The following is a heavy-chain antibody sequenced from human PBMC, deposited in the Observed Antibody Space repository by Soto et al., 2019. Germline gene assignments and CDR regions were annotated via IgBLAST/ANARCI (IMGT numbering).Heavy chain of an antibody. J-gene: IGHJ6*02. Sequence: PGVPLKNSCSVAEYPSTSYWISWVSKMPGKGLEWLGRIDPGDSDTRYSPSFQGQVTISADKSISTAYLQWSSLKASDTAMYYCARHGLRFLEWSEYYYGMDVWGQGTTVTVSS. CDR1: EYPSTSYW. V-gene: IGHV5-51*01. CDR2: IDPGDSDT. D-gene: IGHD3-3*01. CDR3: ARHGLRFLEWSEYYYGMDV.